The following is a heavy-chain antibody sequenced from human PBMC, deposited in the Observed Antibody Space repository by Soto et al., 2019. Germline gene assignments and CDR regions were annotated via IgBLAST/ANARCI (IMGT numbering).Heavy chain of an antibody. CDR2: TYKSNT. V-gene: IGHV1-18*01. CDR3: VKALSARYNSAKAFDV. CDR1: GYSFTSYG. J-gene: IGHJ3*01. D-gene: IGHD2-2*02. Sequence: ASVKVSCKAAGYSFTSYGITWVRQAPGQGLEWMGGTYKSNTNYAQKVQGRVTMTTDTSKNTVYLQMSSLRAEDTAVYYCVKALSARYNSAKAFDVWGQGTMVTVSS.